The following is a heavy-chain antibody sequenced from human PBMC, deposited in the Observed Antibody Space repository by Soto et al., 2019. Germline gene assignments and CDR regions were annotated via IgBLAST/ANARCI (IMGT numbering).Heavy chain of an antibody. CDR2: INAGNGNT. J-gene: IGHJ6*03. CDR1: GYTLASYA. D-gene: IGHD3-10*01. Sequence: ASVKVSCKASGYTLASYAMHWVRQAPGQRLEWMGWINAGNGNTKYSQKFQGRVTITRDTSASTAYMELSSLRSEDTAVYYCARGYVLLWFGELTFDYYYDYYMDVWGKGTTVTVSS. V-gene: IGHV1-3*01. CDR3: ARGYVLLWFGELTFDYYYDYYMDV.